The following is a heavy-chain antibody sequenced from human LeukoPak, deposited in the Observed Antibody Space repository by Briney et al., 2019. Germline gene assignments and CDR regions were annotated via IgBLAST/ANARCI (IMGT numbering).Heavy chain of an antibody. CDR3: ARTSGYNYGQTL. CDR2: IIPIFGTA. V-gene: IGHV1-69*06. Sequence: SVKVSCKASGGTFSSYAISWVRQAPGQGLEWMGGIIPIFGTANYAQKFQGRVTITADKSTSTAYMELSSLRSEDTVVYYCARTSGYNYGQTLWGQGTLVTVSS. CDR1: GGTFSSYA. J-gene: IGHJ4*02. D-gene: IGHD5-18*01.